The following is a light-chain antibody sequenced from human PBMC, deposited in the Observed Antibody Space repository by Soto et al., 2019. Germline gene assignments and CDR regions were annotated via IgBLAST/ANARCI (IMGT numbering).Light chain of an antibody. CDR2: EVS. Sequence: QSVLTQPASVSGSPGQSITISCTGTSSDVGAYNYVSWYQHHPGRAPKLIIFEVSHRPSGVSDRFSGSKSGNTASLTISGLQTEDEADYYCTSYTLSRNLLFGGGTKLTVL. J-gene: IGLJ2*01. CDR3: TSYTLSRNLL. CDR1: SSDVGAYNY. V-gene: IGLV2-14*01.